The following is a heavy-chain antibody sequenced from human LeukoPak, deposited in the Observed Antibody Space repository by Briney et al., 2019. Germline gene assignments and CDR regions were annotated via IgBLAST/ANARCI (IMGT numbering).Heavy chain of an antibody. CDR2: IRFDGSNN. V-gene: IGHV3-30*02. CDR1: GFTFSSYG. D-gene: IGHD2-15*01. J-gene: IGHJ4*02. CDR3: AKAPRVGAATPYYFDY. Sequence: GGSLRLSCAASGFTFSSYGMHWVRQAPGKGLEWVAFIRFDGSNNYYADSVKGRFTISRDNSKNTLYLQMNSLRTEDTAVYYCAKAPRVGAATPYYFDYWGQGTLVTVSS.